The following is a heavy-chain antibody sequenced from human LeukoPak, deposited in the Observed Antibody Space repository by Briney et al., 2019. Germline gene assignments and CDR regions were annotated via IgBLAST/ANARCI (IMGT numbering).Heavy chain of an antibody. V-gene: IGHV4-34*01. D-gene: IGHD5-12*01. Sequence: SETLSLTCAVYGGSFSGYYWGWIRQPPGEGLEWIGEINHSGSTTYNPSLKSGSPISVDTSTNQFSLKLSSVTAAATAGYYCAGGGFDDYPGAFDIWGQGTMVTVSS. CDR1: GGSFSGYY. CDR3: AGGGFDDYPGAFDI. CDR2: INHSGST. J-gene: IGHJ3*02.